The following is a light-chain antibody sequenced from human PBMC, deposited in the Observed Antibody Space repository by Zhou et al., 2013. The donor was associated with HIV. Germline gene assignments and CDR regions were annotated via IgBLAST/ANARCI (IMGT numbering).Light chain of an antibody. V-gene: IGKV1-39*01. CDR1: RSITGY. Sequence: DIQLTQSPSSLSASVGDRVTISCRASRSITGYLNWYQQKPGKAPNLLIYNIANLHSGVPPRFSGSGSGTDFTLTISSLQPEDFATYYCQQSYSTPPWTFGQGTKVE. CDR2: NIA. CDR3: QQSYSTPPWT. J-gene: IGKJ1*01.